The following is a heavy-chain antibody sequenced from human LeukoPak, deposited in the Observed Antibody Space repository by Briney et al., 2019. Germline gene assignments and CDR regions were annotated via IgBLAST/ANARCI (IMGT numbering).Heavy chain of an antibody. Sequence: SETLSLTCTVSGGSISSGGYYWSWIRQHPGKGLEWIGYIYYSGSTYYNPSLKSRVTISVGTSKNQFSLNLSSVTAADTAVYYCARTRDGYNLDAFDIWGQGTMVTVSS. V-gene: IGHV4-31*03. CDR1: GGSISSGGYY. CDR3: ARTRDGYNLDAFDI. J-gene: IGHJ3*02. D-gene: IGHD5-24*01. CDR2: IYYSGST.